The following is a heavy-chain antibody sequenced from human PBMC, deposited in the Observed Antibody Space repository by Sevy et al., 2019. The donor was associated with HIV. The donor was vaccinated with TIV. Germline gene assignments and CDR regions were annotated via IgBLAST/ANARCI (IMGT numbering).Heavy chain of an antibody. V-gene: IGHV3-74*01. CDR2: INNDGSST. J-gene: IGHJ5*02. CDR1: GFNFSRYW. CDR3: ARDVGYCSGGNCYARGWFDP. D-gene: IGHD2-15*01. Sequence: GGSLRLSCTASGFNFSRYWMHWVRQAPGKGLVWVSRINNDGSSTSHADSVKARFTISRDNAKNALFLQMNSLRVDDTALYYCARDVGYCSGGNCYARGWFDPWGQGTLVTVSS.